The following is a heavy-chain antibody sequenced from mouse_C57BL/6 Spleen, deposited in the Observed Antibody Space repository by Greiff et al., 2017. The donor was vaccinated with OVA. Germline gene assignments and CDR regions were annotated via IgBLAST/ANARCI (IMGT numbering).Heavy chain of an antibody. CDR1: GYTFTSYW. Sequence: QVQLQQPGAELVKPGASVKMSCKASGYTFTSYWINWVKQRPGQGLEWIGDIYPGSGSTNYNEKFKSKATLTVDTSSSTAYMQLSSLTSEVSAVYYCAKDGNYENYAMDYWGQGTSVTVSS. J-gene: IGHJ4*01. D-gene: IGHD2-1*01. CDR3: AKDGNYENYAMDY. CDR2: IYPGSGST. V-gene: IGHV1-55*01.